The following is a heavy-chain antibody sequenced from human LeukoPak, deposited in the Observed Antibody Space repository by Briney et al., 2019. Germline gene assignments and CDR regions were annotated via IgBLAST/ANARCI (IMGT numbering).Heavy chain of an antibody. CDR2: FDPEDGET. CDR1: GDTLTELS. CDR3: ASAHGSGARRD. D-gene: IGHD3-10*01. Sequence: GGSVNVSCKVSGDTLTELSMHWVRQAPGEGLEWVGGFDPEDGETLYAQKYQGRVTMTEDTSTDTAYMELSSLRSEDTAVYYCASAHGSGARRDWGQGTLVTVSS. V-gene: IGHV1-24*01. J-gene: IGHJ4*02.